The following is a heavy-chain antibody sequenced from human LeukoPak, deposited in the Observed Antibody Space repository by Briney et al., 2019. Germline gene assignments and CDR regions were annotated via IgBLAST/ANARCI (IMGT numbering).Heavy chain of an antibody. D-gene: IGHD3-10*01. J-gene: IGHJ5*02. CDR2: IRGGGGVA. Sequence: GGSLRLSCAASGFIFTSYAMSWVRQTPGKGLEWVSVIRGGGGVAFYADSVKGRFTISRENVKNSLYLQMNSLRAEDTAVYYCARAIGTMVRGTIWFDPWGQGTLVTVSS. V-gene: IGHV3-23*01. CDR3: ARAIGTMVRGTIWFDP. CDR1: GFIFTSYA.